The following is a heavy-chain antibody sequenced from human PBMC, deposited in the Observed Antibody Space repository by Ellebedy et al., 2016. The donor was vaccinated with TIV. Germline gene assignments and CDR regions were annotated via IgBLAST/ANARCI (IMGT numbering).Heavy chain of an antibody. CDR1: GYTLTELS. V-gene: IGHV1-24*01. CDR2: FDPEDGET. D-gene: IGHD3-16*01. Sequence: AASVKVSCKVSGYTLTELSIHWVRQAPGKGLEWMGGFDPEDGETIYAQKVQGRVTMTEDTSTDTAYMELSSLRSEDTAVYYCGTDLEDGNYVRFFDLWGRGTLVTVSS. J-gene: IGHJ2*01. CDR3: GTDLEDGNYVRFFDL.